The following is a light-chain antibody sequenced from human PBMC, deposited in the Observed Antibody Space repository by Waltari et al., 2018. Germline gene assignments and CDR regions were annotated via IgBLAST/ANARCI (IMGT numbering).Light chain of an antibody. V-gene: IGLV2-11*01. CDR3: CSYAGSYTWV. CDR1: SSDVGGYDF. J-gene: IGLJ3*02. CDR2: DVN. Sequence: QSALTQPRSVSGSPGQSVTISCTGTSSDVGGYDFVSWYQQHPGKAPKVMISDVNKRPSGGPDRFSGSKSGNTASRTISGLQAEDEADYYCCSYAGSYTWVLGGGTQLTVL.